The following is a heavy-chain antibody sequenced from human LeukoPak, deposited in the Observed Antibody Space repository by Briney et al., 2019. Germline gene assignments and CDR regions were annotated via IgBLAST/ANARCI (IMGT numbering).Heavy chain of an antibody. J-gene: IGHJ5*02. D-gene: IGHD3-10*01. CDR2: IYYSGST. CDR3: ARDQKYGSGSLGFDP. V-gene: IGHV4-59*01. CDR1: GGSISSYY. Sequence: SETLSLTCTVSGGSISSYYWSWIRQPPGKGLEGIGYIYYSGSTNYNPSRKSQVTISVATSKNQFSLKLSSVTAADTAVYYCARDQKYGSGSLGFDPWGQGTLVTVSS.